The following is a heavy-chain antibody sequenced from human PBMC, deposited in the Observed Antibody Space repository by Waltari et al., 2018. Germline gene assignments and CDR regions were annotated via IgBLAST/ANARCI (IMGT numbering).Heavy chain of an antibody. Sequence: EVQLVESGGGLVQPGGSLRLSCGASGFTFSRYWMSWVRQTPGKGLEWVANINYDGSQKYYVDSVKGRVTISRDNAKNSVYLQMNSLRVEDTAVYYCAKSRGFEYWGQGTLITVSS. V-gene: IGHV3-7*01. CDR3: AKSRGFEY. CDR2: INYDGSQK. J-gene: IGHJ4*02. CDR1: GFTFSRYW. D-gene: IGHD2-2*01.